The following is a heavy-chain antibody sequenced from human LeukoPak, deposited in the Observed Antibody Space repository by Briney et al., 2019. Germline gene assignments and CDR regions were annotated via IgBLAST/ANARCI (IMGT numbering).Heavy chain of an antibody. J-gene: IGHJ4*02. V-gene: IGHV3-33*03. CDR1: GFTFRNYG. CDR3: ATIRNCGGDCYCFDY. CDR2: IWYDGSNE. Sequence: GGSLRLSCAASGFTFRNYGMHWVRQAPGKGLEWVAVIWYDGSNEYYPDSVKGRFTISRDNSKNTLYLQMNSLRAEDTAVYYCATIRNCGGDCYCFDYWGQGTLVTVSS. D-gene: IGHD2-21*02.